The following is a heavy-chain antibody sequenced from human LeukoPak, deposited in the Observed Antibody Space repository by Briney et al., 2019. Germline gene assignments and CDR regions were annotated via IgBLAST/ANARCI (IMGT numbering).Heavy chain of an antibody. CDR1: GFTFSNYG. Sequence: PGGSLRLSCEASGFTFSNYGMHWVRQAPGKGLEWVAIISYDGSNKYYADSVKGRFTISRDNSKNTLYLQMNSLRAEDTAVYYCAKGPSYADYWGQGTLVTVSS. CDR3: AKGPSYADY. V-gene: IGHV3-30*18. J-gene: IGHJ4*02. CDR2: ISYDGSNK. D-gene: IGHD3-16*01.